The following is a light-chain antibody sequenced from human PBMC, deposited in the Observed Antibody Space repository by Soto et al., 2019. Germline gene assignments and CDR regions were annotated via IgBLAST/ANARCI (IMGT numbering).Light chain of an antibody. Sequence: EIVLTQSPATLSLSPGERATLSCRASQTVSSYLAWYQQKPGQAPSLLIYDASTRATGIPARFSGSGSGTDFTLTISSVEPEDFAIYYCQQYNNWPPWTFGQGTRWIS. J-gene: IGKJ1*01. CDR1: QTVSSY. CDR3: QQYNNWPPWT. V-gene: IGKV3-11*01. CDR2: DAS.